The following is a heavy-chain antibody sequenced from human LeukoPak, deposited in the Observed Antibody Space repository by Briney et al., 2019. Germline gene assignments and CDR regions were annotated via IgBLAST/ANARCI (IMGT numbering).Heavy chain of an antibody. Sequence: ASVKVSCKASGYTFTSYYMHWARQAPGQGLEWMGWINPNSGGTNYAQKFQGRVTMTRDTSISTAYMELSRLRSDDTAVYYCARDFFCVYCSSTSLPIDYWGQGTLVTVSS. J-gene: IGHJ4*02. CDR3: ARDFFCVYCSSTSLPIDY. CDR1: GYTFTSYY. V-gene: IGHV1-2*02. D-gene: IGHD2-2*01. CDR2: INPNSGGT.